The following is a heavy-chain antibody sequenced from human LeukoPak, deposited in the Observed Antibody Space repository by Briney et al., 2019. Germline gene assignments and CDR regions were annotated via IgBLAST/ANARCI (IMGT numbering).Heavy chain of an antibody. J-gene: IGHJ6*02. CDR1: GFTFSSYW. V-gene: IGHV3-74*01. CDR3: VRGSNDWIGMDV. D-gene: IGHD3-9*01. CDR2: INSDGSST. Sequence: GGSLRLSCAASGFTFSSYWMHWVGQAPGKGLVWVSRINSDGSSTSYADSVKGRFTISRDNAKNTLYLQMNSLRAEDMAVYYCVRGSNDWIGMDVWGQGTTVTVSS.